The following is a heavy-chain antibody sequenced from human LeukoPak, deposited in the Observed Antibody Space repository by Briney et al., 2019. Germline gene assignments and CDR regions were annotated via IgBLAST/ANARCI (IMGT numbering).Heavy chain of an antibody. CDR3: ARLVCGGDCYLDY. V-gene: IGHV4-59*08. CDR2: ISYSGNT. J-gene: IGHJ4*02. D-gene: IGHD2-21*02. CDR1: GGSISSFY. Sequence: SETLSLTCSLSGGSISSFYWTWIRQPPGKGLEWIGYISYSGNTNYNPSLKSRVTISVDTSKNQFSLKLSSVTAADTAVYYCARLVCGGDCYLDYWGQGTLVTVSS.